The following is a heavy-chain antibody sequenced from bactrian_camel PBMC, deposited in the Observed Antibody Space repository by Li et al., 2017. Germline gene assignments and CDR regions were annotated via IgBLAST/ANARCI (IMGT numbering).Heavy chain of an antibody. V-gene: IGHV3S53*01. CDR2: LDSVGST. J-gene: IGHJ4*01. CDR1: RYTPTKFC. D-gene: IGHD3*01. Sequence: HVQLVESGGGSVQAGGSLRLSCERSRYTPTKFCMAWFRQAPGKEREGVASLDSVGSTRYADSVEGRFTISRDNAKDTLHLQMNSLKIEDTAVYYCALDSSRQATMTARGKGTQVT.